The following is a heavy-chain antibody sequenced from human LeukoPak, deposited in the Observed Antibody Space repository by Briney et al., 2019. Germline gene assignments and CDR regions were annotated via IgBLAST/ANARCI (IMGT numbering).Heavy chain of an antibody. J-gene: IGHJ4*02. CDR3: ARAFVTAAGFFDT. D-gene: IGHD6-13*01. CDR2: IYSGGDT. CDR1: GFTVSSSY. Sequence: GGSLRLSCAASGFTVSSSYMSWVRQAPGKGLEWVPVIYSGGDTHYAGSVKGRFTISRDNSVNTLYLQMNSLRTEATAVYYCARAFVTAAGFFDTWGQGTLVTVSS. V-gene: IGHV3-66*02.